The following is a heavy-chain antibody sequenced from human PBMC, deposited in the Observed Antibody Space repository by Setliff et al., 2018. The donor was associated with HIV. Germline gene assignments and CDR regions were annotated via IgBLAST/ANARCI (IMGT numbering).Heavy chain of an antibody. V-gene: IGHV3-21*01. CDR2: ISSSSRSK. D-gene: IGHD3-3*01. CDR3: ARDVSWRVRTYIDY. Sequence: PGGSLRLSCAASGFTFSRYAMTWVRQAPGKGLEWVSSISSSSRSKYYADSVKGRFTISRDNAKNSLYLQMNSLTAEDTAVYYCARDVSWRVRTYIDYWGQGALVTVSS. J-gene: IGHJ4*02. CDR1: GFTFSRYA.